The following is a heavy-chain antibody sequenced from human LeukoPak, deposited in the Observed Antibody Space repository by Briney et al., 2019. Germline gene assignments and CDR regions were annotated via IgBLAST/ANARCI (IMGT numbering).Heavy chain of an antibody. CDR2: IYYSGNT. CDR1: GGSISSNSYY. J-gene: IGHJ6*02. CDR3: ARHVATNYYYNYYGLDV. Sequence: SEALSLTCAVSGGSISSNSYYWGWVRQSPGKGLEWIGAIYYSGNTYYSPSLKSRVTISADTSKNQFSLNLSAVTAADAATYYCARHVATNYYYNYYGLDVWGQGTTVTVSS. V-gene: IGHV4-39*01.